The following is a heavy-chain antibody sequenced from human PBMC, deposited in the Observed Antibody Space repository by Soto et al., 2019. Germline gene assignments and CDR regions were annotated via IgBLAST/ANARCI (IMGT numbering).Heavy chain of an antibody. CDR3: AKDMVHCTGTRCARYFEK. Sequence: GSLRLACAASKFTVSTYAMTGVRQAPGKGLEWVSDISGSGDNTYYADSVKGRFTISRDNSKSTLYLQMNSLRAEDTAVYYCAKDMVHCTGTRCARYFEKWGRGTLVTVSS. CDR1: KFTVSTYA. CDR2: ISGSGDNT. J-gene: IGHJ4*02. D-gene: IGHD2-8*02. V-gene: IGHV3-23*01.